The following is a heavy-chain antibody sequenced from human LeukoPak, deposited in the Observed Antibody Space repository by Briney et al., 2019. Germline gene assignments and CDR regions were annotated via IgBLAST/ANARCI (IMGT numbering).Heavy chain of an antibody. CDR2: INPSGGST. J-gene: IGHJ6*03. Sequence: ASVKVSCEASGYTFTSYYMHWVRQAPGQGLEWMGIINPSGGSTSYAQKFQGRVTMTRDTSTSTVYMELSSLRSEDTAVYYCARDQGIAAAGTEGYYYYMDVWGKGTTVTVSS. CDR1: GYTFTSYY. CDR3: ARDQGIAAAGTEGYYYYMDV. V-gene: IGHV1-46*03. D-gene: IGHD6-13*01.